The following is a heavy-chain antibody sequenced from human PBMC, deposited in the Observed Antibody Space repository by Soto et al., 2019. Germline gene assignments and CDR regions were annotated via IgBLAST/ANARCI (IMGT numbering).Heavy chain of an antibody. D-gene: IGHD3-9*01. CDR1: GGSISSYY. V-gene: IGHV4-59*01. Sequence: SETLSLTCTVSGGSISSYYWSWIRQPPGKGLEWIGYIYYSGSTNYNPSLKSRVTISVDTSKNQFSLKLSSVTAADTAVYYCARGTYYDILTGYNWFDPWGQGTLVTVSS. J-gene: IGHJ5*02. CDR2: IYYSGST. CDR3: ARGTYYDILTGYNWFDP.